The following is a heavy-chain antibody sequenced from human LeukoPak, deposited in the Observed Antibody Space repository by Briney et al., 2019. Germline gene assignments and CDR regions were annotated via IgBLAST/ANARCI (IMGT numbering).Heavy chain of an antibody. CDR2: ISAYNGNT. CDR1: GCTFNIYG. V-gene: IGHV1-18*01. D-gene: IGHD3-16*01. Sequence: GASVKVSCKASGCTFNIYGMTWVRQAPGQGLEWMGWISAYNGNTNYAQKLQGRVTMTTDTSTSTAYMKLRSLTSDDTAEYYWARHRQVPDGGEAFDIWGQGTMVTVSS. CDR3: ARHRQVPDGGEAFDI. J-gene: IGHJ3*02.